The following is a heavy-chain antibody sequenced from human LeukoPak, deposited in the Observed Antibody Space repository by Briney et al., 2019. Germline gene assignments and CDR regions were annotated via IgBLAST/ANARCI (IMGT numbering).Heavy chain of an antibody. V-gene: IGHV4-34*01. CDR2: INHSGST. D-gene: IGHD6-19*01. Sequence: ETLSLTCAVYGGSFSGYYWSWIRQPPGKGLEWIGEINHSGSTNYNPSLKSRVTISIDTSKNQFSLKLSSVTAADTAVYYCARHGWHAWYFDLWGRGTLVTVSS. J-gene: IGHJ2*01. CDR3: ARHGWHAWYFDL. CDR1: GGSFSGYY.